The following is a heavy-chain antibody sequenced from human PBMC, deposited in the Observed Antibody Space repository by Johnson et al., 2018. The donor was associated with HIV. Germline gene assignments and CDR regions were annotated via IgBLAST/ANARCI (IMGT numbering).Heavy chain of an antibody. Sequence: QVQLVESGGGVVQPGRSLRLSCTASGFTFNDYYMTWVRQAPGKGLEWVAVISYDGSNTYYADSVKGRFTISRDNSKNTLYLQMNSLRAEDTAVYYCAKDRSTGWYPAFDIWGQGTMVTVSS. CDR1: GFTFNDYY. V-gene: IGHV3-30*14. CDR3: AKDRSTGWYPAFDI. J-gene: IGHJ3*02. D-gene: IGHD6-19*01. CDR2: ISYDGSNT.